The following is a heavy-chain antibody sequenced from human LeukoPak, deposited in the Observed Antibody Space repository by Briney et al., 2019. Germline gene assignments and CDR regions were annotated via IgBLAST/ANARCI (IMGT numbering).Heavy chain of an antibody. CDR1: GFTFSSYA. Sequence: LEGSLRLSCAASGFTFSSYAMSWVRQAPGKGLEWVSAISGSGGSTYYADSVKGRSTISRDNSKNTLYLQMNSLRAEDTAVYYCARASDPWLQLTWGQGTLVTVSS. V-gene: IGHV3-23*01. J-gene: IGHJ5*02. CDR3: ARASDPWLQLT. CDR2: ISGSGGST. D-gene: IGHD5-24*01.